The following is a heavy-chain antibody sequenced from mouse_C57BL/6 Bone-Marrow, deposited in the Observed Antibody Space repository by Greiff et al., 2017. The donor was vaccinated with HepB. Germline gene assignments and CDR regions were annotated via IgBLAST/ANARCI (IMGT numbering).Heavy chain of an antibody. Sequence: VQLQQSGAELARPGASVKLSCKASGYTFTSYGISWVKQRTGQGLEWIGEIYPRSGNTYYNEKFKGKATLTADKSSSTAYMELRSLTSEDSAVYFCARRDYYGSTWYLDVWSTGTAVTVSS. V-gene: IGHV1-81*01. CDR3: ARRDYYGSTWYLDV. D-gene: IGHD1-1*01. J-gene: IGHJ1*03. CDR1: GYTFTSYG. CDR2: IYPRSGNT.